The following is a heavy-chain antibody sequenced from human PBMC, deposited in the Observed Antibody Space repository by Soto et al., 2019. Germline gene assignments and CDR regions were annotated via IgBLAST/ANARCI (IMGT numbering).Heavy chain of an antibody. CDR2: IIPIFGTA. CDR1: GGTFSSYA. J-gene: IGHJ6*02. CDR3: ARGRAAAFYYYYGMYV. Sequence: SVKVSCKASGGTFSSYAISWVRQAPGQGLEWRGGIIPIFGTANSAQKFQGRVTITADESTSTAYMELSSLRSEDTAVYYCARGRAAAFYYYYGMYVWCQGTTVTVSS. D-gene: IGHD3-10*01. V-gene: IGHV1-69*13.